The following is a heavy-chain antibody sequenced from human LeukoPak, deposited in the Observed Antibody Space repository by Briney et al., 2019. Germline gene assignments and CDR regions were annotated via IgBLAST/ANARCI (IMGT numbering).Heavy chain of an antibody. D-gene: IGHD3-16*01. J-gene: IGHJ4*02. Sequence: PGGSLRLSCAASGFTFSSYGMSWVRQAPGKGLEWVSSISGSGGNTYYADSVKGRFTISRDNSKNTLFLHMNSLRAEDTAVYYCAKALGGYHFDYWGQGTLVTLSS. CDR1: GFTFSSYG. V-gene: IGHV3-23*01. CDR2: ISGSGGNT. CDR3: AKALGGYHFDY.